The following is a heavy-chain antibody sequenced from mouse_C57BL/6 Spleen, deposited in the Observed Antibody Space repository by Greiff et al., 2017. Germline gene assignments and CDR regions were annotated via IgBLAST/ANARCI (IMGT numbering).Heavy chain of an antibody. D-gene: IGHD2-1*01. Sequence: EVQRVESGGGLVKPGGSLKLSCAASGFTFSDYGMHWVRQAPEKGLEWVAYISSGSSTIYYADTVKGRFTISRDNAKNTLFLQMTSLRSEDTAMYYCASGYGNYYAMDYWGQGTSVTVSS. CDR1: GFTFSDYG. V-gene: IGHV5-17*01. J-gene: IGHJ4*01. CDR3: ASGYGNYYAMDY. CDR2: ISSGSSTI.